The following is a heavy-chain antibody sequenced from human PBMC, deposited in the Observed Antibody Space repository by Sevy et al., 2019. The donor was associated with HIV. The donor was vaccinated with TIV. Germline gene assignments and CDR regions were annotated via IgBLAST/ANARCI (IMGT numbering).Heavy chain of an antibody. CDR2: IYHSGST. D-gene: IGHD6-13*01. V-gene: IGHV4-4*02. CDR3: AREIAAAVFGAFDI. J-gene: IGHJ3*02. Sequence: SETLSHTCAVSGGSISSSNWWSSVRQPPGKGLEWIGEIYHSGSTNYNPSLKSRVTISVDKSKNQFSLKLSSVTAADTAVYYCAREIAAAVFGAFDIWGQGTMVTVSS. CDR1: GGSISSSNW.